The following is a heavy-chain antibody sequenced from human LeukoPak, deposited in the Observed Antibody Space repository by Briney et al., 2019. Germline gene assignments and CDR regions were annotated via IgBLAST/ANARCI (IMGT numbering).Heavy chain of an antibody. V-gene: IGHV3-30*18. D-gene: IGHD3-10*01. Sequence: GGSLRLSCAVSGFTFSTHGMHWVRQAPGKGLEWVAVISYDGTNKYYADSVRGRFTISRDNSENTLYLQINSLRAEDTALYYCGKDPYYYASGSYIGDWGQGTLVTVSS. CDR1: GFTFSTHG. CDR2: ISYDGTNK. J-gene: IGHJ4*02. CDR3: GKDPYYYASGSYIGD.